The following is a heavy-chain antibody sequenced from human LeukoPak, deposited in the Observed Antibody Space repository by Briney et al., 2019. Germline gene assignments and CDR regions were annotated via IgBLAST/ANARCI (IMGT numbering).Heavy chain of an antibody. Sequence: PGGSLRLSCAASGFIFSSHGMNWVRQAPGKVLEWVAFIRYDGSNKYYADSVKGRFTISRDNSKNTLYLQMNSLRAEDTAVYYCAKDTPDYGDYSFDLWGRGTLVTVSS. J-gene: IGHJ2*01. CDR2: IRYDGSNK. CDR3: AKDTPDYGDYSFDL. CDR1: GFIFSSHG. V-gene: IGHV3-30*02. D-gene: IGHD4-17*01.